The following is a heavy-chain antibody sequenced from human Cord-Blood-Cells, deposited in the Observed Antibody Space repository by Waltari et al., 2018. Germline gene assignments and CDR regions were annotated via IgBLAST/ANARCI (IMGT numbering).Heavy chain of an antibody. CDR2: IYYSGST. CDR1: GGSTSSSY. J-gene: IGHJ6*02. V-gene: IGHV4-59*01. D-gene: IGHD4-17*01. Sequence: QLQLQESAPGLVKPSETLSLTRTVSGGSTSSSYCTWIRQPPGKGLEWIGYIYYSGSTNYNPSLKSRVTISVDTSKNQFSLKLSSVTAADTAVYYCARVTTGTYYYGMDVWGQGTTVTVSS. CDR3: ARVTTGTYYYGMDV.